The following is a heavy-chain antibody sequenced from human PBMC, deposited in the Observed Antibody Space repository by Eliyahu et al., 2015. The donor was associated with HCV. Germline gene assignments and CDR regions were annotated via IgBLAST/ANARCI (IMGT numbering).Heavy chain of an antibody. D-gene: IGHD1-1*01. Sequence: EVQLVESGGGLVKPGGSLRLSCAXSGFPFSXRSMNWVRQAPGKGLEWIAAITGDGTYIFYGDSVKGRFTISRDNAKNSLFLQMNSLKVEDTAVYYCARDKNWSLDSWGQGTLVTVSS. V-gene: IGHV3-21*06. CDR3: ARDKNWSLDS. J-gene: IGHJ4*02. CDR1: GFPFSXRS. CDR2: ITGDGTYI.